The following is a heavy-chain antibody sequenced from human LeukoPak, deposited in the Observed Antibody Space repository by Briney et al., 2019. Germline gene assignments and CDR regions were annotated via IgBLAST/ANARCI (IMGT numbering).Heavy chain of an antibody. J-gene: IGHJ4*02. D-gene: IGHD3-3*01. CDR1: GYTLTELS. Sequence: ASVKVSCTVSGYTLTELSMHWVRQAPGKGLEWMGGFYPEDGETIYAQKFQGRVTMTEDTSTDTAYMELSSLRSEDTAVYYCATEIPPYYDFWSGYVYWGQGTLVTVSS. V-gene: IGHV1-24*01. CDR3: ATEIPPYYDFWSGYVY. CDR2: FYPEDGET.